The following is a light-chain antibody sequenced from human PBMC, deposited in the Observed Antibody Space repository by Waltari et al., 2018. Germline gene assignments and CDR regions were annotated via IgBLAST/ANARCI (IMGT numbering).Light chain of an antibody. V-gene: IGLV2-14*03. CDR3: SSYTSSSTLI. CDR2: DVS. Sequence: QSALTQPASVSGSPGQSITISCTGTSSDVGGYNYVSWYQQPPGKAPRLMIYDVSNRPSRVSNRFSGSKSGNTASLTISWLQAEDEADYHCSSYTSSSTLIFGGGTKLTVL. J-gene: IGLJ2*01. CDR1: SSDVGGYNY.